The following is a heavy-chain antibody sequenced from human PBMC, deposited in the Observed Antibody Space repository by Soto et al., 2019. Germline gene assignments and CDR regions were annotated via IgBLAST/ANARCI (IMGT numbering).Heavy chain of an antibody. J-gene: IGHJ4*02. Sequence: ASVKVSCKASGYTFTSYGISWVRQAPGQGLEWMGWISAYNGNTDYAQKLQGRVTMTTDTSTSTAYMELRSLRSDDTAVYYCARGGYYDSSGYYYFDYWGQGTLVTVSS. CDR3: ARGGYYDSSGYYYFDY. D-gene: IGHD3-22*01. V-gene: IGHV1-18*01. CDR1: GYTFTSYG. CDR2: ISAYNGNT.